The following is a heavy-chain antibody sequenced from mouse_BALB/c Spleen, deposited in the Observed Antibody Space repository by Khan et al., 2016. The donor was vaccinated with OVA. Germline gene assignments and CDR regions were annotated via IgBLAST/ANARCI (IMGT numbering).Heavy chain of an antibody. CDR3: ARGDSSGYVVY. CDR1: GYSITRGYF. V-gene: IGHV3-6*02. CDR2: MSNDGDK. Sequence: DVQLQESGPGLVKPSQSLSLTCSVTGYSITRGYFWNWIRQFPGNKLEWMGYMSNDGDKTYNPSLKNRISITRDTSKNQFFLKLHSVTPEDTAAYYCARGDSSGYVVYWGQGTLVAVSA. J-gene: IGHJ3*01. D-gene: IGHD3-2*01.